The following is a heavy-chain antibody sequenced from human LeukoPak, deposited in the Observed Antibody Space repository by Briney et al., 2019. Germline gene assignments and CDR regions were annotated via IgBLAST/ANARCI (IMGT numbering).Heavy chain of an antibody. CDR1: GGSISTYY. CDR3: ARLSLPAAYNWFNP. Sequence: PSETLSLTCTVSGGSISTYYWNWIRQPPGKGLEWIGYISDSGNTNYNPSLKSRVTISVDTSKNQFSLKLSSVTAADTAVYYCARLSLPAAYNWFNPWGQGTLVTVSS. V-gene: IGHV4-59*01. D-gene: IGHD2-2*01. J-gene: IGHJ5*02. CDR2: ISDSGNT.